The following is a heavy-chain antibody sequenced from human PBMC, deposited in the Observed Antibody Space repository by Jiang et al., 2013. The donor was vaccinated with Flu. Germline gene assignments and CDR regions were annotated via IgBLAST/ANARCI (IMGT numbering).Heavy chain of an antibody. CDR3: ARDLRGKDDY. D-gene: IGHD3-10*01. J-gene: IGHJ4*02. V-gene: IGHV4-34*01. Sequence: EWIGEINHSGSTKYNPSLQSRVTISVDTSKRQLSLKLNSVTAADTAVYYCARDLRGKDDYWGQGTLVTVSS. CDR2: INHSGST.